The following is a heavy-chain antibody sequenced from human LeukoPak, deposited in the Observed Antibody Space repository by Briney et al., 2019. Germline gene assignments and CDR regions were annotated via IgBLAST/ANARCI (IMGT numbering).Heavy chain of an antibody. J-gene: IGHJ5*02. D-gene: IGHD2-15*01. V-gene: IGHV1-8*01. Sequence: ASVKVSCKASGYTFTSYDINWVRQATGQGLEWMGWMNPNSGNTGYAQKFQGRVTITRNNAISTGYMELSSLRSEDTAVYYCARLNGGSCYFCTGDWFDPWGQGTLVTVSS. CDR3: ARLNGGSCYFCTGDWFDP. CDR1: GYTFTSYD. CDR2: MNPNSGNT.